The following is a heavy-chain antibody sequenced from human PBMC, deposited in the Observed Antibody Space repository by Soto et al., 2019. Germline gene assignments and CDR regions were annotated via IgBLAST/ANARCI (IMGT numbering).Heavy chain of an antibody. CDR2: INPSGGST. J-gene: IGHJ4*02. D-gene: IGHD4-4*01. V-gene: IGHV1-46*01. CDR1: GYTFSTYY. CDR3: VRYDYNGYYFDY. Sequence: GASVKVSCKASGYTFSTYYMHWVRQAPGQGYEWMGIINPSGGSTTYAQKFQGRVTMTRDTSTTTVYMELSSLKSEDTAVYYCVRYDYNGYYFDYWGQGTLVTVSS.